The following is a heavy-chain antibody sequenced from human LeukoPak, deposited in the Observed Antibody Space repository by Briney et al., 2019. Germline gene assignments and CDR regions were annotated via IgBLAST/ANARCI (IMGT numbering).Heavy chain of an antibody. V-gene: IGHV5-51*01. CDR3: ASAGRGDYYWWFDP. D-gene: IGHD2-21*01. CDR1: GYSFTNYW. Sequence: GESLKISCKGSGYSFTNYWIGWVRQMPGKGLEWMGIIYPDNSNTRYSPSFQGQVTISADKSINAAYLHWSSLRASDTAIYYCASAGRGDYYWWFDPWGQGTLVTVSS. J-gene: IGHJ5*02. CDR2: IYPDNSNT.